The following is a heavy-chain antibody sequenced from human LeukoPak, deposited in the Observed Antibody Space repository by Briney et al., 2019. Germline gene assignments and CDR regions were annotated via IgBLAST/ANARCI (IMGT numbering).Heavy chain of an antibody. CDR2: IYYSGST. CDR3: ARGGITMVRGVPYYFDY. D-gene: IGHD3-10*01. V-gene: IGHV4-59*08. Sequence: SETLSHTCTVSGGSISSYYWSWIRQPPGKGLEWIGYIYYSGSTCYNPSLKSRVTISVDTSKNQFSLKLSSVTAADTAVYYCARGGITMVRGVPYYFDYWGQGTLVTVSS. CDR1: GGSISSYY. J-gene: IGHJ4*02.